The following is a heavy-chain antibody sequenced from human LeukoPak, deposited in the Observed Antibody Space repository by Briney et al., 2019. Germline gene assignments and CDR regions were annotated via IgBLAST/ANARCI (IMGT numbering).Heavy chain of an antibody. Sequence: GESLKISCKGSGYSSITYWIGWVRQLPRKGLEWMGIIFPGDSDTRYSPSFQGHVTISADNSISTAYLQWSSLKASDTAMYYCARLAYPGPWHFDLWGRGTLVTVSS. J-gene: IGHJ2*01. CDR3: ARLAYPGPWHFDL. V-gene: IGHV5-51*01. CDR2: IFPGDSDT. D-gene: IGHD2-21*01. CDR1: GYSSITYW.